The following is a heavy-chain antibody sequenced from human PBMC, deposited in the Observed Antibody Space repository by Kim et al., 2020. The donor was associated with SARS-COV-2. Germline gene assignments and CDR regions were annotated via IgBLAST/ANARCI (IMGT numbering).Heavy chain of an antibody. CDR1: GGTFSSYA. Sequence: SVKVSSKASGGTFSSYAISWVRQAPGQGLEWMGGIIPIFGTANYAQKFQGRVTITADESTSTAYMELSSLRSEDTAVYYCALGPDGYNPKTDYWGQGTLVTVSS. D-gene: IGHD5-12*01. CDR2: IIPIFGTA. CDR3: ALGPDGYNPKTDY. V-gene: IGHV1-69*13. J-gene: IGHJ4*02.